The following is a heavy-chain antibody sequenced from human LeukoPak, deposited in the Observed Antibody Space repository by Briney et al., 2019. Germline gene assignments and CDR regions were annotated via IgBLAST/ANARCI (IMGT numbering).Heavy chain of an antibody. D-gene: IGHD3-10*01. V-gene: IGHV4-39*01. CDR1: GGSISSSSYY. CDR2: IYHSGSS. Sequence: SETLSPTCTVSGGSISSSSYYWGWIRQPPGKGLEWIGSIYHSGSSYYNPSLKSRVTISVDTSKNQFSLKLSSVTAADTAVYYCARHSSYNGNFDYWGQGTLVTVSS. CDR3: ARHSSYNGNFDY. J-gene: IGHJ4*02.